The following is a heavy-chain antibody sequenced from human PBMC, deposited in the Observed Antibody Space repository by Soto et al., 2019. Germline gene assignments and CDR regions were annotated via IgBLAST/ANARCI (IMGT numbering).Heavy chain of an antibody. CDR3: ARASPFIVVVPAASFYYGMDV. V-gene: IGHV1-69*01. J-gene: IGHJ6*02. CDR1: GGTFSSYA. CDR2: IIPIFGTA. D-gene: IGHD2-2*01. Sequence: QVQLVQSGAEVKKPGSSVKVSCKASGGTFSSYAISWVRQAPGQGLEWMGGIIPIFGTANYAQKFQGRVTITADESTSTAYMELSSLRSDDTAVYYCARASPFIVVVPAASFYYGMDVWGQGTTVTVSS.